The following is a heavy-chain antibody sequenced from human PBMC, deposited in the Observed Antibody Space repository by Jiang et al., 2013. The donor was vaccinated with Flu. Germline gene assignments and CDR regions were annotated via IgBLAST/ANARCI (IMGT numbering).Heavy chain of an antibody. V-gene: IGHV4-61*02. Sequence: GPGLVKPSQTLSLTCTVSGGSINSGDYFWNWIRQPAGKGLEWVGHIYTSGNTNYNPSLKSRVSISIDTSKNQFSLKLSSVTAADTAVYYCARQEGDLVLVPPGMQTGGDEYSYYYYAMGVWGQGTTVTVSS. CDR1: GGSINSGDYF. CDR3: ARQEGDLVLVPPGMQTGGDEYSYYYYAMGV. D-gene: IGHD2-2*01. CDR2: IYTSGNT. J-gene: IGHJ6*02.